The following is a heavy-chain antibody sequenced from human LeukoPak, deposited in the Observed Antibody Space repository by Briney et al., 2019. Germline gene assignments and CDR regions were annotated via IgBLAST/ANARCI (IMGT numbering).Heavy chain of an antibody. CDR1: GYTFTGYY. Sequence: ASVKVSCKASGYTFTGYYMHWVRQGPGQGLEWMGWINPNSGGTNYAQKFQGRVTMTRDTSISTAYMGLSSLRSDDTAVYYCAREHYYGSGLDPWGQGTLVTVSS. V-gene: IGHV1-2*02. J-gene: IGHJ5*02. CDR2: INPNSGGT. CDR3: AREHYYGSGLDP. D-gene: IGHD3-10*01.